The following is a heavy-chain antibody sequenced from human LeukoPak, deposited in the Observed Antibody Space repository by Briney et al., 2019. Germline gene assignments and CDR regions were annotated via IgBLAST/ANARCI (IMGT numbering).Heavy chain of an antibody. CDR2: IKQDGSDK. Sequence: GGSLRLSCAASGFTFSSHWMSWVRQAPGKGLEWVANIKQDGSDKYYVDSVKGRFTISRDNAKNSLYLQMNSLRAEDTAVYYCARDYDWGQGTLVTASS. J-gene: IGHJ4*02. V-gene: IGHV3-7*04. CDR3: ARDYD. CDR1: GFTFSSHW. D-gene: IGHD3-16*01.